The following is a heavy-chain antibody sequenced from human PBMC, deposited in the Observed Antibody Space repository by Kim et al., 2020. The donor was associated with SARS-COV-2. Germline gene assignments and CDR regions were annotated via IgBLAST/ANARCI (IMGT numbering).Heavy chain of an antibody. J-gene: IGHJ4*02. D-gene: IGHD4-17*01. CDR1: GFTFSSYA. CDR3: SRDGEWDYGDPQGGNYFDS. CDR2: ISYDGSNK. Sequence: GGSLRLSCAASGFTFSSYAMHWVRQAPGKGLEWVAAISYDGSNKYYADSVKGRFTISRDNSKNTLYLQMNSLRAEDTAMYYCSRDGEWDYGDPQGGNYFDSWGQGALVTVSS. V-gene: IGHV3-30-3*01.